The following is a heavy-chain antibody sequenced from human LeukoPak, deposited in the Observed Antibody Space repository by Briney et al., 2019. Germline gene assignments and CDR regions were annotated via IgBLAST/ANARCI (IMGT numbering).Heavy chain of an antibody. CDR1: GGSISSSSYY. V-gene: IGHV4-39*01. J-gene: IGHJ3*02. CDR2: IYYSGST. CDR3: ARHTYYYDSSGYLYPRAFDI. Sequence: PETLSLTCTVSGGSISSSSYYWGWIRQPPGTGLEWIGSIYYSGSTYYNPSLKSRVTISVDTSKNQFSLKLSSVTAADTAVYYCARHTYYYDSSGYLYPRAFDIWGQGTMVTVSS. D-gene: IGHD3-22*01.